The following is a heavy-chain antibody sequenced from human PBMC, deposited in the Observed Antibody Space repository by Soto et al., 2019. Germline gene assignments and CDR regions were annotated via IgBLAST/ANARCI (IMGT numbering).Heavy chain of an antibody. J-gene: IGHJ6*02. Sequence: GGSLRLSCAASGFTFSDYYMSWIRQAPGKGLEWVSYISSSGSTIYYADSVKGRFTISRDNAKNSLYLQMNSLRAEDTAVYYCARDRGIAARLNYYYYGMDVWGQGTTVTVSS. CDR3: ARDRGIAARLNYYYYGMDV. V-gene: IGHV3-11*01. D-gene: IGHD6-6*01. CDR1: GFTFSDYY. CDR2: ISSSGSTI.